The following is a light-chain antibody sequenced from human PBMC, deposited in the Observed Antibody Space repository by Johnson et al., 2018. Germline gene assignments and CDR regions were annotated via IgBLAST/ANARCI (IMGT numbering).Light chain of an antibody. Sequence: QSVLTQPPSVSAAPGQKVTISCSGSSSNIGNNYVSWYQQLPGTAPKLLIYENNKRPSWIPDRFSGSKSGTSATLGITGLQTGDEADYYCGTWDSSLSAGKGFGTGNEVTVL. CDR2: ENN. CDR3: GTWDSSLSAGKG. J-gene: IGLJ1*01. CDR1: SSNIGNNY. V-gene: IGLV1-51*02.